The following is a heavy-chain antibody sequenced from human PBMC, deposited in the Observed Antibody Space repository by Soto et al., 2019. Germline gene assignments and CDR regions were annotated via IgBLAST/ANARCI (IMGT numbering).Heavy chain of an antibody. CDR1: GGSISSYY. CDR3: ARVASFYYYYMDV. CDR2: IDNSGST. V-gene: IGHV4-59*01. J-gene: IGHJ6*03. D-gene: IGHD6-6*01. Sequence: SETLSLTCSISGGSISSYYWSWIRQPPGKGLEWIAYIDNSGSTNYNPSLKSRVTILVDTSKNQFSLKLTSVTAADTAVYYCARVASFYYYYMDVWGKGTTVTVSS.